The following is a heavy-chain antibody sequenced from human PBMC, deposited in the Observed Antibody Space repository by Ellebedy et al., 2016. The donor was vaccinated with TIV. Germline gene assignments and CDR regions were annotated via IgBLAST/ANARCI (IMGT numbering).Heavy chain of an antibody. J-gene: IGHJ4*02. Sequence: GESLKISCAASGFTFSSYGMHWVRQAPGKGLEWVAVIWYDGSNKYYADSVKGRFTISRDNSKNTLYLQMNSLRDEDTAVYYCAPVVPAVYWGQGTLVTVSS. D-gene: IGHD2-2*01. CDR1: GFTFSSYG. V-gene: IGHV3-33*01. CDR3: APVVPAVY. CDR2: IWYDGSNK.